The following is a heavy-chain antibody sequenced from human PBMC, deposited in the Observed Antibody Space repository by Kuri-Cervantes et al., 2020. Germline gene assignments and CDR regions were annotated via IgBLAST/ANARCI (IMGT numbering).Heavy chain of an antibody. D-gene: IGHD3-3*01. J-gene: IGHJ6*02. V-gene: IGHV3-13*01. CDR1: GFTFSSYD. CDR3: ARDIFGTYYYGMDV. Sequence: GGSLRLSCAASGFTFSSYDMHWVRQATGKGLEWVSAIGTAGDTYYPGSVKGRFTISRDNAKNSLYLRMNSLRDEDTAVYYCARDIFGTYYYGMDVWGQGTTVTVSS. CDR2: IGTAGDT.